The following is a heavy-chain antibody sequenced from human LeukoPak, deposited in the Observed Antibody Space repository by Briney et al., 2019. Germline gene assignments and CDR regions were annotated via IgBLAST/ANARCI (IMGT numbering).Heavy chain of an antibody. CDR1: GYTFTCYY. CDR2: INPNSGGT. D-gene: IGHD3-22*01. Sequence: ASVKVSCKASGYTFTCYYMHWVRQAPGQGLEWMGRINPNSGGTNYAQKFQGRVTMTRDTSISTAYMELSRLRSDDTAVYYCARANYYDSSGYYYLNYWGQGTLVTVSS. J-gene: IGHJ4*02. CDR3: ARANYYDSSGYYYLNY. V-gene: IGHV1-2*06.